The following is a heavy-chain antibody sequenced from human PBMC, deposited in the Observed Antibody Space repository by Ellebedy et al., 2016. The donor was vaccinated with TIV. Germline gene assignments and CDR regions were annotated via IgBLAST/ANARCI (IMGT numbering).Heavy chain of an antibody. D-gene: IGHD3-16*01. Sequence: SGPTLVKPTETLTLTCAVSGFSLSNARMAVSWIRQPPGEALEWLAHIFSNDDKSYSTSLKSRLTISKDTSKSQVVLTMTKMDPVDTATYYCARLIYYDTYWYFDFWGRGTLVTASS. J-gene: IGHJ2*01. CDR3: ARLIYYDTYWYFDF. CDR1: GFSLSNARMA. CDR2: IFSNDDK. V-gene: IGHV2-26*01.